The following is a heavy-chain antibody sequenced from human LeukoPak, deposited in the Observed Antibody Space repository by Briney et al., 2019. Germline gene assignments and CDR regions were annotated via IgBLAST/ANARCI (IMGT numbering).Heavy chain of an antibody. Sequence: GGSLRLSCVASGFIFSSYVMTWVRQAPGKGLEWVSSIIGNGDSTYYADSVKGRFTISRDNSKNTLYLQMNSLRAEDTAIYYCAKGSKGTYDYWGQGTLVTVSS. V-gene: IGHV3-23*01. J-gene: IGHJ4*02. CDR2: IIGNGDST. CDR1: GFIFSSYV. CDR3: AKGSKGTYDY.